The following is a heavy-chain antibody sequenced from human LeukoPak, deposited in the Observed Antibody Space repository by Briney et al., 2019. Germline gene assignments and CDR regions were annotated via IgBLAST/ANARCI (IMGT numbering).Heavy chain of an antibody. J-gene: IGHJ6*03. V-gene: IGHV4-34*01. CDR2: INHSGST. Sequence: SETLSLTCAVYGGSFSSYYWNWIRQPPGKGLEWIGEINHSGSTNYNPSLKSRVTISVDTSKIQFSLTLSSVTAADTSVYYCARRVGYYYYYYMDVWDKGTTVTISS. D-gene: IGHD2-15*01. CDR3: ARRVGYYYYYYMDV. CDR1: GGSFSSYY.